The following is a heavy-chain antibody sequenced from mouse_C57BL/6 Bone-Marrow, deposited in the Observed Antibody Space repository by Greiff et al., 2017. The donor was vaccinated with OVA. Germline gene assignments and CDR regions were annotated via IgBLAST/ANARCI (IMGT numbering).Heavy chain of an antibody. J-gene: IGHJ4*01. V-gene: IGHV1-53*01. CDR1: GYTFTSYW. Sequence: QVQLQPPGTEPVKPGASVQLSCQASGYTFTSYWMHWVKQRPGQGLEWIGNINPSNGGTNYNAKFKSKATLTVDKTSSTAYMQLSSLTSEYSAVYYCASPFMTTVGGYAMDYWGQGTPVTVSS. D-gene: IGHD1-1*01. CDR3: ASPFMTTVGGYAMDY. CDR2: INPSNGGT.